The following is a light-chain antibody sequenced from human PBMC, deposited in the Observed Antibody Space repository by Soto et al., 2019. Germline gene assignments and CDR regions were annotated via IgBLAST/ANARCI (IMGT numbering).Light chain of an antibody. CDR3: ETWDIKGV. CDR1: SXXSNYI. CDR2: LESSGSY. Sequence: QSVLTQSSSASASLGSSVKLTCTLSSXXSNYIIAWHQQQPGKAPRYLMKLESSGSYNKGSGVPDRFSGSSSGADRYLSISNXQXEDXADYYCETWDIKGVFGGGTKLTVL. V-gene: IGLV4-60*01. J-gene: IGLJ2*01.